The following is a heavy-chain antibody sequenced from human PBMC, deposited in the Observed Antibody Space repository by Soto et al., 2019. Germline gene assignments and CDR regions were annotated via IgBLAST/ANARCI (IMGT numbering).Heavy chain of an antibody. CDR1: GRSFNGYY. Sequence: PSDTLSLTCAVYGRSFNGYYLSWIRQPPGKGLEWIGYIYYSGSTYYNPSLKSRVTISADTSKNQFSLKLSSVTAADTAVYYCAQVESSWYSPYWGQGPLVTVSS. CDR3: AQVESSWYSPY. CDR2: IYYSGST. J-gene: IGHJ4*02. D-gene: IGHD6-13*01. V-gene: IGHV4-30-4*02.